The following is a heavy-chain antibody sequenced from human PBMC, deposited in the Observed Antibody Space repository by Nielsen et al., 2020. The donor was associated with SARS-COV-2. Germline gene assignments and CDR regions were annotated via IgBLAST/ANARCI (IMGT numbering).Heavy chain of an antibody. D-gene: IGHD6-25*01. Sequence: SETLSLTCAVYGGSLSGSYWSWIRQSPGKGLEWIGEIHHTGGTNFNPSLKSRVTISVDTSKNQFSLKLSSVTAADTAVYFCARRRRTGSATFDYWGQGTLVTVSS. CDR1: GGSLSGSY. V-gene: IGHV4-34*01. CDR2: IHHTGGT. J-gene: IGHJ4*02. CDR3: ARRRRTGSATFDY.